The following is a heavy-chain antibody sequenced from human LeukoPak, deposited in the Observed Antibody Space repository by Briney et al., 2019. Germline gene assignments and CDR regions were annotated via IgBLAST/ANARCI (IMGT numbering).Heavy chain of an antibody. Sequence: GGSLRLSCAASGFTFSSYAMSWVRQAPGKGLEWVSAISGSGGSTYYADSVKGRFTISRDNSKNTLYLQMNSLRAEDTAVYYCARDEHYYGSGDWGQGTLVTVSS. J-gene: IGHJ4*02. CDR1: GFTFSSYA. D-gene: IGHD3-10*01. CDR3: ARDEHYYGSGD. V-gene: IGHV3-23*01. CDR2: ISGSGGST.